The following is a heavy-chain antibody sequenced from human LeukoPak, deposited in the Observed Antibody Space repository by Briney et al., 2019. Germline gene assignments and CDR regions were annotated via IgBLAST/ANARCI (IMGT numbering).Heavy chain of an antibody. CDR2: ISAYNGNT. Sequence: ASVKVSCKASGYSFTRYGISYVRQAPGQGLEWVGWISAYNGNTNYAQKFQGRVTMTTDTYTSTAYMELRSLRSDDTAVYYCARDNPQRWLQLGAFDIWGQGTMVTVSS. V-gene: IGHV1-18*01. J-gene: IGHJ3*02. CDR1: GYSFTRYG. D-gene: IGHD5-24*01. CDR3: ARDNPQRWLQLGAFDI.